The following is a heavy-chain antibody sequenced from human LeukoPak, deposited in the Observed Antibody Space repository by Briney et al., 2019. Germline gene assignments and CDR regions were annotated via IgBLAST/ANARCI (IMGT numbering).Heavy chain of an antibody. J-gene: IGHJ4*02. D-gene: IGHD4-23*01. CDR2: IYYSGST. Sequence: SQTLSLTCTVSGGSISSGGYYWSWIRQHPGKGLEWIGYIYYSGSTYYNPSLKSRVTISVDTSKNQFSLKLSSVTAADTAVYYCARGRVATQVGYGGNRYYFDYWGQGTLVTVSS. CDR3: ARGRVATQVGYGGNRYYFDY. V-gene: IGHV4-31*03. CDR1: GGSISSGGYY.